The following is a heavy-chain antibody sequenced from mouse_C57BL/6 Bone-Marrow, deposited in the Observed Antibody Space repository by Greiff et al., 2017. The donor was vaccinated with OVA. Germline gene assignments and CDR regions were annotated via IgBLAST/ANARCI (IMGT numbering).Heavy chain of an antibody. D-gene: IGHD1-1*01. V-gene: IGHV1-18*01. J-gene: IGHJ2*01. CDR2: INPNNGGT. CDR1: GYTFTDYN. CDR3: ARKTVVARRGYYFDY. Sequence: EVQLQQSGPELVKPGASVKIPCKASGYTFTDYNMDWVKQSHGKSLEWIGDINPNNGGTNYNQKFKGKATLTVDKSSSTAYMELRSLTSEDTAVYYCARKTVVARRGYYFDYWGQGTTLTVSS.